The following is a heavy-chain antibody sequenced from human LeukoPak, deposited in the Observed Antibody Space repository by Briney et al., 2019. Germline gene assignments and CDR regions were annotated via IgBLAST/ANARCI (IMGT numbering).Heavy chain of an antibody. CDR2: INHSRST. D-gene: IGHD3-16*01. V-gene: IGHV4-34*01. J-gene: IGHJ4*02. CDR3: ARGVYYDSVWGSYYERNYYFDY. CDR1: GVSFSGYY. Sequence: SETLSLTCAVYGVSFSGYYWSWIRQPPGKGLEWIWEINHSRSTNYNPSLKNRGTISFDTPKNHFSLMLTSVTTADTTVYYCARGVYYDSVWGSYYERNYYFDYWGQGTLVTVSS.